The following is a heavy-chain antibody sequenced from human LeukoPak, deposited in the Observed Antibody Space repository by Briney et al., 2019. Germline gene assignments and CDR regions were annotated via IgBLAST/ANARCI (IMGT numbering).Heavy chain of an antibody. CDR2: IWYDGSNK. V-gene: IGHV3-33*01. CDR3: AREFVTRGAFDI. D-gene: IGHD2-21*01. J-gene: IGHJ3*02. Sequence: PGRSLRLSCAASGFTFSSYGMHWVRQAPGKGLEWVAVIWYDGSNKYYADSVKGRFTISRDNSKNTLYLQMNSLRAEDTAVYYCAREFVTRGAFDIWGQGTMVTVSS. CDR1: GFTFSSYG.